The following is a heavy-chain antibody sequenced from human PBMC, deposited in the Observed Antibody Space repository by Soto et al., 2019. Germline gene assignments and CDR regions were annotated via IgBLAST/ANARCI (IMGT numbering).Heavy chain of an antibody. V-gene: IGHV4-59*08. Sequence: SETLSLTCTVSGGSISSYYWGWIRQPPGKGLEWIGYIYYAGSTTYNPSLKSRITISLDTSQNEVSLKLSSVTAADTAVYYCARLGAYYQALDSWGRGTLVTVSS. D-gene: IGHD3-22*01. CDR3: ARLGAYYQALDS. CDR1: GGSISSYY. CDR2: IYYAGST. J-gene: IGHJ4*02.